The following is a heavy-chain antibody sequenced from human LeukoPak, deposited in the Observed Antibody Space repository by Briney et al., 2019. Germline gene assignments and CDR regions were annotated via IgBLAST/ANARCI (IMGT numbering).Heavy chain of an antibody. J-gene: IGHJ4*02. CDR3: AREYCSGAGCYSGTGGFDY. Sequence: QPGRSLRLSCAASTFTFSGYAMHWVRQAPGKGLEWVAVISYDGSYTYYADSVKGRFTISRDSSKNTLYLQMNSLRAEDTAVYYCAREYCSGAGCYSGTGGFDYWGQGSLLTVPS. CDR2: ISYDGSYT. D-gene: IGHD2-15*01. CDR1: TFTFSGYA. V-gene: IGHV3-30*04.